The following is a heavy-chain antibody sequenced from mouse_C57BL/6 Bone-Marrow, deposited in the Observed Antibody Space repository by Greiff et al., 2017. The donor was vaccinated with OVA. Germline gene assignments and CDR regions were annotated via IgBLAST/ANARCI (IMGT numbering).Heavy chain of an antibody. V-gene: IGHV1-26*01. Sequence: VQLQQSGPELVKPGASVKISCKASGYTFTDYYMNWVKQSHGKSLEWIGDINPNNGGTSYNQKFKGKATLTVDKSSSTAYMELRSLTSEDSAVYYCERGRGNTYYAMDYWGQGTSVTVSS. J-gene: IGHJ4*01. D-gene: IGHD2-1*01. CDR3: ERGRGNTYYAMDY. CDR2: INPNNGGT. CDR1: GYTFTDYY.